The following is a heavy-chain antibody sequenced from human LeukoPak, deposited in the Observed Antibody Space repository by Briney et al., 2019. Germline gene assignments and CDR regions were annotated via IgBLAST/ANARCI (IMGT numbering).Heavy chain of an antibody. J-gene: IGHJ4*02. Sequence: GGSLRLSCAASGFTVSSNYMSWVRQAPGKGLEWVSVIYSGGSTYYADSVKGRFTISRDNAKNSLYLQMNSLRAEDTAVYYCARPRGGYDLDYWGQGTLVTVSS. D-gene: IGHD5-12*01. V-gene: IGHV3-53*01. CDR2: IYSGGST. CDR1: GFTVSSNY. CDR3: ARPRGGYDLDY.